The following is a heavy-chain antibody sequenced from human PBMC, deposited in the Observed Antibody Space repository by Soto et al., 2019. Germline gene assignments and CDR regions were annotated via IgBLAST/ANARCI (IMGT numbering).Heavy chain of an antibody. D-gene: IGHD1-26*01. Sequence: QVQLVESGGGVVQPGRSLRLSCAASGFTFSSYGMHWVRQAPGKGLEWVAVISYDGSNKYYADSVKGRFTISRDNSKNTLYLQRNSLRAEDTAVYYCAKESHSGSYYGYFDLWGRGTLVTVSS. J-gene: IGHJ2*01. CDR2: ISYDGSNK. CDR3: AKESHSGSYYGYFDL. V-gene: IGHV3-30*18. CDR1: GFTFSSYG.